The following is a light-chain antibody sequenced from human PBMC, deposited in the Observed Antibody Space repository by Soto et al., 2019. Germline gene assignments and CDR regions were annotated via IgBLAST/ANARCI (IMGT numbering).Light chain of an antibody. Sequence: DIQMTQSPSTLSASVGDRVTITCRSSQSVSSWLAWYQKKPGKAPNLLIYKTSSLESGVPSRFSGRGSGTEFTLTVNSLQPDDFATYYCQQYDSYPPTFGGGTKVEIK. CDR1: QSVSSW. V-gene: IGKV1-5*03. J-gene: IGKJ4*01. CDR2: KTS. CDR3: QQYDSYPPT.